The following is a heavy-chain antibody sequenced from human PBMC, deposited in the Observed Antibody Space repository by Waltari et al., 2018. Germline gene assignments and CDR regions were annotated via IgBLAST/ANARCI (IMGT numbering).Heavy chain of an antibody. V-gene: IGHV3-74*01. D-gene: IGHD3-3*01. CDR2: IKADGRST. Sequence: EVQLVESGGGLVQPGGSLRLSCAASGFTFSAYRMHWVRQATGKGLAWVSLIKADGRSTLYADSVNGRFTMSRDNAKDTLYLQMNSLRGEDTAVYYCAIQISGVVFWGQGTLVTVSS. CDR3: AIQISGVVF. J-gene: IGHJ4*02. CDR1: GFTFSAYR.